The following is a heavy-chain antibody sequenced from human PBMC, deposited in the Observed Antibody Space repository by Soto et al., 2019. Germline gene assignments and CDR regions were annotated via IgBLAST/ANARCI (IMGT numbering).Heavy chain of an antibody. D-gene: IGHD3-3*01. V-gene: IGHV1-69*02. Sequence: GASVKVSCKASGGTFSSYTISWVRQAPGQGLEWMGRIIPILGIANYAQKFQGRVTITADKSTSTAYMELSSLRSEDTAVYYRLQLLEWNSRASPAYWGQGTLVTVSS. J-gene: IGHJ4*02. CDR3: LQLLEWNSRASPAY. CDR1: GGTFSSYT. CDR2: IIPILGIA.